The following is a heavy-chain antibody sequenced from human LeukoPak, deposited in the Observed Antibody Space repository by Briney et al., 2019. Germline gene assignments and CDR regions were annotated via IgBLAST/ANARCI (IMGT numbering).Heavy chain of an antibody. V-gene: IGHV1-8*01. CDR1: GYTFTIYD. J-gene: IGHJ5*02. D-gene: IGHD6-6*01. CDR3: ARGRVRSSSILYWFDP. Sequence: ASVKVSCKASGYTFTIYDINWVRQATGQGLEWMGWMNPNSGNTGYAQKFQGRVTMTRNTSISTAYMELSSLRSEDTAVYYCARGRVRSSSILYWFDPWGQGTLVTVSS. CDR2: MNPNSGNT.